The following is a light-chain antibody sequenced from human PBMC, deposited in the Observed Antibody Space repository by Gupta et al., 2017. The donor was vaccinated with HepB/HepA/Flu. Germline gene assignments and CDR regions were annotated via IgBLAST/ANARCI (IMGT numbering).Light chain of an antibody. J-gene: IGKJ5*01. CDR3: QQYNNWPPIT. CDR2: DAS. Sequence: EVVMTQSPATLSVSPGERATLSCRTSQSVNRKLAWYLQKPGQAPRLLIYDASTRDTGIPDRFSGSGFGTEVTLTISSRQSEDFAIYYCQQYNNWPPITFGQGTRLDIK. V-gene: IGKV3-15*01. CDR1: QSVNRK.